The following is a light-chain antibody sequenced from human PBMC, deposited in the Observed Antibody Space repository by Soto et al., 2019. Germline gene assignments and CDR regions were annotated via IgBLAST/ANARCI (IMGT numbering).Light chain of an antibody. CDR3: LSFTSTSTYI. CDR2: EVT. CDR1: SSDVGGYNY. J-gene: IGLJ1*01. Sequence: TQPASVSAPPGQSITISCTGTSSDVGGYNYVSWYQHLPGKAPKLMIYEVTNRPSGVSTRFSGSKSGNTASLTISGLQAEDEADYYCLSFTSTSTYIFGTGTKVTVL. V-gene: IGLV2-14*01.